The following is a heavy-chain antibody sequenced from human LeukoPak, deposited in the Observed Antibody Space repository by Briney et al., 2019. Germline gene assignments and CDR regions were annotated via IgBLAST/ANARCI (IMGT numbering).Heavy chain of an antibody. Sequence: GGSLRLSCAASGFTVSSNYMSWVRQAPGKGPEWVSVIYIGGSTYYADSVKGRFTISRDSSKNTLNLQMNSLRAEDTAVYYCARDTGIDAFDIWGQGTMVTVSS. V-gene: IGHV3-66*01. CDR1: GFTVSSNY. D-gene: IGHD3-10*01. CDR2: IYIGGST. CDR3: ARDTGIDAFDI. J-gene: IGHJ3*02.